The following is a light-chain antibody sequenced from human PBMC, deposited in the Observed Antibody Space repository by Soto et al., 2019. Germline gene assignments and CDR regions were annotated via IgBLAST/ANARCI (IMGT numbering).Light chain of an antibody. V-gene: IGKV3-20*01. CDR2: AAS. CDR1: QSVSTNY. J-gene: IGKJ1*01. Sequence: EIVLTQSPGTLSLSPGERATLSCRASQSVSTNYLAWYQRKPGQAPRLLIYAASSRATDIPTRFSGSGSGTDFTLTITRLQAEDFAVYYCQQYGSSPPTFGQGTKVEIK. CDR3: QQYGSSPPT.